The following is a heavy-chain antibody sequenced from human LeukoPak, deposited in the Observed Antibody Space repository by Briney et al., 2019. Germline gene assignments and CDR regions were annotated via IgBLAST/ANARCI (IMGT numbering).Heavy chain of an antibody. CDR3: ARVPRPYDILTGYWFDP. CDR1: GYSISSGYY. V-gene: IGHV4-38-2*02. D-gene: IGHD3-9*01. Sequence: SETLSLTCTVSGYSISSGYYWGWIRQPPGKGLEWIGSIYHSGSTYYNPSLKSRVTISVDTSKNQFSLKLSSVTAADTAVYYCARVPRPYDILTGYWFDPWGQGTLVTVSS. CDR2: IYHSGST. J-gene: IGHJ5*02.